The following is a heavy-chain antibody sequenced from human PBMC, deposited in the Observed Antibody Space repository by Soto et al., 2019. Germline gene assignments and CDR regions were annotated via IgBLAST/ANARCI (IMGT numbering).Heavy chain of an antibody. Sequence: ASVKVSCKASGYTFTGYYMHWVRQAPGQGLEWMGWINPNSGGTNYAQKFQGRVTMTRDTSISTAYMELSRLRSDDTAVYYCARGDVVVPAANWFDPWGQGTLVTVSS. CDR3: ARGDVVVPAANWFDP. CDR2: INPNSGGT. V-gene: IGHV1-2*02. CDR1: GYTFTGYY. J-gene: IGHJ5*02. D-gene: IGHD2-2*01.